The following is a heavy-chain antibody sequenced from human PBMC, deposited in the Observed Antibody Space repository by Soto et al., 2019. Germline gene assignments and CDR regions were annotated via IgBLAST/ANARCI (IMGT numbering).Heavy chain of an antibody. CDR2: INWRTGTT. J-gene: IGHJ4*02. Sequence: EVQQVESGGGLVLPGRSLTLSCVASGFNFQNYAMQWVRQVPGKGLEWVSGINWRTGTTGYADTVKGRFLLSRANAWNFLYLDMNSLRVEDTAFYYSTIKDYDSGGSDSWGAVTLVSVSS. CDR3: TIKDYDSGGSDS. V-gene: IGHV3-9*01. D-gene: IGHD3-16*01. CDR1: GFNFQNYA.